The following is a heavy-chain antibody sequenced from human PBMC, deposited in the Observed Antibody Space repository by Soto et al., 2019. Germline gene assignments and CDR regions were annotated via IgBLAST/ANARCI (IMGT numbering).Heavy chain of an antibody. CDR2: ISSSSSTI. CDR1: GFTFSSYS. CDR3: ARSEYSSSWYLWWYFDL. Sequence: EVQLVESGGGLVQPGGSLRLSCAASGFTFSSYSMNLVRQAPGKGLEWVSYISSSSSTIYYADSVKGRFTISRDNAKNSLYLQMNSLRDEDTAVYYCARSEYSSSWYLWWYFDLWGRGTLVTVSS. V-gene: IGHV3-48*02. D-gene: IGHD6-13*01. J-gene: IGHJ2*01.